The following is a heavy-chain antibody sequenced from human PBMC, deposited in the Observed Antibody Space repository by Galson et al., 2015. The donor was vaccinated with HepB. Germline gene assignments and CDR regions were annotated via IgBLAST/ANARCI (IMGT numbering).Heavy chain of an antibody. D-gene: IGHD2/OR15-2a*01. J-gene: IGHJ3*02. V-gene: IGHV1-2*02. Sequence: SVKVSCKASGYTFTDYYIHWVRQAPGQGLEWMGWLNPNSGGTIYAQKFQGRVSMTGDTSISTASMERRRLTSDDTALYYCGRGRKTIASRPSGAVDIWGQGTMVTVSS. CDR3: GRGRKTIASRPSGAVDI. CDR1: GYTFTDYY. CDR2: LNPNSGGT.